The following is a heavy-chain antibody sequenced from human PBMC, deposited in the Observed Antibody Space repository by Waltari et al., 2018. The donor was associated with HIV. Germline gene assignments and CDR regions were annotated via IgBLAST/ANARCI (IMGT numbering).Heavy chain of an antibody. D-gene: IGHD2-8*01. J-gene: IGHJ4*02. CDR3: ARDRLHSNGLWDPAEH. V-gene: IGHV3-23*01. CDR2: IGGGDDI. Sequence: EVQLLESGGGLVQPGGSRRLSCAVSVFPFRAYDMHWVRQAPEKGLECVSGIGGGDDIYYAESVKGRFTISRDNSKNTVYLQMKSLRVEDTAIYYCARDRLHSNGLWDPAEHWGQGTLVTVSS. CDR1: VFPFRAYD.